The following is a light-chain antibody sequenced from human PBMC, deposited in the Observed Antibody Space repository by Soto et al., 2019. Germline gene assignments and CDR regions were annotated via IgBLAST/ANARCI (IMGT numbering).Light chain of an antibody. CDR2: AAS. J-gene: IGKJ1*01. CDR1: QGIRNE. CDR3: LQHHNYPWT. Sequence: DIQMTQSPSSLSASVGDRVTITCRACQGIRNELGWYQQKPGKAPKRLIFAASSLQGGVPSRFSGSESGTEFTLTISSLQPEDFATYYCLQHHNYPWTFGQGTKVEIK. V-gene: IGKV1-17*01.